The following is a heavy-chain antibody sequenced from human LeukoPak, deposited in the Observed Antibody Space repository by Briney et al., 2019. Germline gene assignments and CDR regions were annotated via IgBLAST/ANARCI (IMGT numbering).Heavy chain of an antibody. J-gene: IGHJ5*02. CDR3: ARHSRYYDSSGYTFDP. CDR2: IYPGDSDT. Sequence: GESLKISCKGSGYSFTSYWIGCVRQMPGKGLEWMGIIYPGDSDTRYSPSFQGQVTISADKSISTAYLQWSSLKASDTAMYYCARHSRYYDSSGYTFDPWGQGTLVTVSS. D-gene: IGHD3-22*01. CDR1: GYSFTSYW. V-gene: IGHV5-51*01.